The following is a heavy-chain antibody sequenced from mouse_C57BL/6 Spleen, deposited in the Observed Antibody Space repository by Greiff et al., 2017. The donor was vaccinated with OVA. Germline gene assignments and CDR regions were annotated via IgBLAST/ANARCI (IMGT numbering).Heavy chain of an antibody. Sequence: QVQLQHPGAELVRPGSSVKLSCKASGYTFTSYWMDWVKQRPGQGLEWIGNIYPSDSETHYNQKFKDKATLTVDKSSSTAYMQLSSLTSEDSAVYYCAREGGYSIDYWGQGTTLTVSS. J-gene: IGHJ2*01. V-gene: IGHV1-61*01. CDR2: IYPSDSET. CDR3: AREGGYSIDY. CDR1: GYTFTSYW. D-gene: IGHD2-5*01.